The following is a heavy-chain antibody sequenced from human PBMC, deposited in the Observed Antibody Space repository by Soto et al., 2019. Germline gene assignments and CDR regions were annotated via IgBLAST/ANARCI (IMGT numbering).Heavy chain of an antibody. D-gene: IGHD6-13*01. CDR3: ARDDGSRRLHDAFDI. V-gene: IGHV3-7*01. J-gene: IGHJ3*02. Sequence: PGGSLRLSCAASGFTFSSYWMSWVRQAPGKGLEWVANIKQDGSEKYYVDSVKGRFTISRDNAKNSLYLQMNSLRAEDTAVYYCARDDGSRRLHDAFDIWGQGTMVTVSS. CDR2: IKQDGSEK. CDR1: GFTFSSYW.